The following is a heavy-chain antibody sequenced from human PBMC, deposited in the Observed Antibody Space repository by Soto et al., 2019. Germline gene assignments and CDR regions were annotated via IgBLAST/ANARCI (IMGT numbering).Heavy chain of an antibody. Sequence: SVKVSCKASGFTFTSSAVQWVRQARGQRLEWIGWIVVGSGNTNYAQKFQERVTITRDMSTSTAYMELSSLRSEDTAVYYCAAVPHRAAPTKHPWGQGTLVTVSS. J-gene: IGHJ5*02. V-gene: IGHV1-58*01. CDR3: AAVPHRAAPTKHP. CDR2: IVVGSGNT. CDR1: GFTFTSSA. D-gene: IGHD6-13*01.